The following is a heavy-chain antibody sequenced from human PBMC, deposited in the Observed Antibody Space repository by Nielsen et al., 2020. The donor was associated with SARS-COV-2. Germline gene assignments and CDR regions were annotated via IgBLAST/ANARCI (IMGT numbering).Heavy chain of an antibody. J-gene: IGHJ6*02. CDR1: GFTFSSYA. V-gene: IGHV3-30-3*01. Sequence: GESLKFSCAASGFTFSSYAMHWVRQAPGKGLEWVAVIAYDGSNKYYADSVKGRFTISRDNSKNTLYLQMNSLRAEDTAVYYCARDPESYDILTDYGMDVWGQGTTVTVSS. D-gene: IGHD3-9*01. CDR2: IAYDGSNK. CDR3: ARDPESYDILTDYGMDV.